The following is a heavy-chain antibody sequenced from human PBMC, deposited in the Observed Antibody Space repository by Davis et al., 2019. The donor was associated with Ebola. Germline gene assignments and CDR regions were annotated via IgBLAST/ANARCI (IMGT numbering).Heavy chain of an antibody. CDR1: GFTFSSYW. CDR2: IKQDGSEK. J-gene: IGHJ4*02. CDR3: ARVRWQNSYYFDY. V-gene: IGHV3-7*03. Sequence: GESLKISCAASGFTFSSYWMSWVRQAPGKGLEWVANIKQDGSEKYYVDSVKGRFTISRDNAKNSLYLQMNSLRAEDTAVFYCARVRWQNSYYFDYWGQGTLVTVSS. D-gene: IGHD2/OR15-2a*01.